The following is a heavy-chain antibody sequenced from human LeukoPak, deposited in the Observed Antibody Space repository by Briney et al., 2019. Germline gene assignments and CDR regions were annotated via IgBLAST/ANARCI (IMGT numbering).Heavy chain of an antibody. Sequence: GASVKVSCKASGYTFTGHYMHWVRQAPGQGLEWMGWINPNSGDTNYAQKFQDRVTMTRDTSISTAFMELSRLRFDDTAVYYCARGSLRYFDYWGQGTLVTVSS. V-gene: IGHV1-2*02. CDR3: ARGSLRYFDY. CDR2: INPNSGDT. J-gene: IGHJ4*02. D-gene: IGHD3-10*01. CDR1: GYTFTGHY.